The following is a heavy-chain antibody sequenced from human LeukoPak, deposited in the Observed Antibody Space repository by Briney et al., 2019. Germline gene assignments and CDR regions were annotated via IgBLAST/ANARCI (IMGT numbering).Heavy chain of an antibody. D-gene: IGHD5-18*01. CDR1: GGTFSSYA. J-gene: IGHJ4*02. Sequence: GASVKVSCKASGGTFSSYAISWVRQAPGQGLEWMGRIIPILGIANYAQKFQGRVTITADKSTSTAYMELSSLRSEDTAVYYCARDRVVGTAMVPVDWGQGTLVTVSS. CDR2: IIPILGIA. V-gene: IGHV1-69*04. CDR3: ARDRVVGTAMVPVD.